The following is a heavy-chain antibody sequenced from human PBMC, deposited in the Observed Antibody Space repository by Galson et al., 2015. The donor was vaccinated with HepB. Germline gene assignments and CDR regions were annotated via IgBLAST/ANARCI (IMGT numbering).Heavy chain of an antibody. CDR2: ITSSSSYT. J-gene: IGHJ4*02. CDR1: GFTFSDYY. Sequence: SLRLSCAASGFTFSDYYMGWIRQAPGKGLEWVSYITSSSSYTNYADSVRGRFTISRDNAKNSLYLQMNSLRAEDTAVYYCARDAYDSSGYDFDYWGQGTLVTVSS. V-gene: IGHV3-11*06. CDR3: ARDAYDSSGYDFDY. D-gene: IGHD3-22*01.